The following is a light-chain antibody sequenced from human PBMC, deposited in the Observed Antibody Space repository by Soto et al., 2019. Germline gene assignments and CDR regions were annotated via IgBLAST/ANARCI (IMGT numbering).Light chain of an antibody. Sequence: QSVLKQPPSVSGAPGQRVTISCTGSSSNIGAGYDVHWYQQLPGTAPKFLIYGNSNRPSGVPDRFSGSKSGTSASLAITGLQAEDEADYYCQSYDSSLSGWVFGGGTKVTVL. CDR3: QSYDSSLSGWV. J-gene: IGLJ3*02. CDR1: SSNIGAGYD. CDR2: GNS. V-gene: IGLV1-40*01.